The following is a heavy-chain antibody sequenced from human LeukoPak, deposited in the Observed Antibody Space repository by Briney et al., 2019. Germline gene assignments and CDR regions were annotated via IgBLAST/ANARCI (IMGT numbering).Heavy chain of an antibody. CDR3: ARVPTYYYDSSGYYSTPDY. Sequence: GGSLRLSCAASGFTFSSYWVHWVRQAPGKGLVWVSRINSDGSSTSYADSVKGRFTISRDNAKNTLYLQMNSLRAEDTAVYYCARVPTYYYDSSGYYSTPDYWGQGTLVTVSS. CDR1: GFTFSSYW. J-gene: IGHJ4*02. D-gene: IGHD3-22*01. V-gene: IGHV3-74*01. CDR2: INSDGSST.